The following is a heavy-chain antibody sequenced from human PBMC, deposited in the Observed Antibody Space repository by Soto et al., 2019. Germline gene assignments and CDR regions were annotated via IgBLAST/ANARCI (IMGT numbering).Heavy chain of an antibody. J-gene: IGHJ4*02. Sequence: PSETLSLTCTVPGGSISSYYWSWIRQPPGKGLEWIGYIYYSGSTNYNPSLKSRVTISVDTSKNQFSLKLSSVTAADTAVYYCARHPRDYGDLDYWGQGTLVTVS. V-gene: IGHV4-59*08. D-gene: IGHD4-17*01. CDR1: GGSISSYY. CDR3: ARHPRDYGDLDY. CDR2: IYYSGST.